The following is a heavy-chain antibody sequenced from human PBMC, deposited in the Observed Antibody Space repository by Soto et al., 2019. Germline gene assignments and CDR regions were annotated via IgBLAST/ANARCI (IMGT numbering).Heavy chain of an antibody. CDR2: IFYSGST. Sequence: SETLSLTCSVSGGSISGHYWTWIRQSPGKGLEWIGYIFYSGSTNYNPSLKSRVTISVDTSKNQFSLKMSSVTAADTAVYYCARVGSSGWSPDYWGRGTLVTVSS. J-gene: IGHJ4*02. D-gene: IGHD6-19*01. CDR1: GGSISGHY. CDR3: ARVGSSGWSPDY. V-gene: IGHV4-59*11.